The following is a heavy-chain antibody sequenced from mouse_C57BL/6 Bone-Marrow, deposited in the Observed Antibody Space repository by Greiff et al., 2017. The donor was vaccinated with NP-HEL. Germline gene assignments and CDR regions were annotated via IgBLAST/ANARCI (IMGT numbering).Heavy chain of an antibody. CDR1: GYTFTSYG. J-gene: IGHJ2*01. V-gene: IGHV1-81*01. D-gene: IGHD1-1*01. CDR2: IYPRSGNT. CDR3: ARDRGYGRGRDFDD. Sequence: VQLQQSGAELARPGASVKLSCKASGYTFTSYGISWVKQRTGQGLEWIGEIYPRSGNTYYNEKFKGKATLTADKSSSTAYMELRSLTSEDSAVYFCARDRGYGRGRDFDDWGQGTTRTVSS.